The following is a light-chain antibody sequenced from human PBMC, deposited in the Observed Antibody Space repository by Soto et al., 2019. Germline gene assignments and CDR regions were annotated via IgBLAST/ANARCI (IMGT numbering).Light chain of an antibody. CDR3: QQYNNWHPWT. CDR2: GAS. Sequence: EVVMTQSPATLSVSPGKRSTLSCRASQSVTTNMAWYQQKPVQAPRLLIYGASTRATGIPARFSGSGSGTDFTLTISSLQSEDFAVYYCQQYNNWHPWTFGQGTKVDIK. CDR1: QSVTTN. J-gene: IGKJ1*01. V-gene: IGKV3-15*01.